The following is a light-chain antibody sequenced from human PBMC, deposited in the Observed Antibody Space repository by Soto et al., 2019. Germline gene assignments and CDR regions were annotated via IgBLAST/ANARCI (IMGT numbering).Light chain of an antibody. Sequence: QSVLTQPPSVSGAPGQSVTISCTGSSSNIGAGYDVHWYQQLPGTAPKLLIYGNSNRPSGVPDRFSGSKSGTSASLAITGLQAEYEADYYCQSYESSLTGWLFGGGTQLTVL. CDR3: QSYESSLTGWL. CDR1: SSNIGAGYD. J-gene: IGLJ3*02. V-gene: IGLV1-40*01. CDR2: GNS.